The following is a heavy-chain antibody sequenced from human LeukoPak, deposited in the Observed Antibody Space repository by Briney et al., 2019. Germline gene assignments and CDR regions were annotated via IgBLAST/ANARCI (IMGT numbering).Heavy chain of an antibody. CDR3: ARATTRGTYDFWSGYIWWAEHWFDP. J-gene: IGHJ5*02. CDR1: GYTFTSYG. Sequence: ASVKVSCKASGYTFTSYGISWVRQAPGQGVEGMGWISAYNGNTNYAQKLQGRVTITTDTSTSTAYMELRSLRSDDTAVYYCARATTRGTYDFWSGYIWWAEHWFDPWGQGTLVTVSS. CDR2: ISAYNGNT. V-gene: IGHV1-18*01. D-gene: IGHD3-3*01.